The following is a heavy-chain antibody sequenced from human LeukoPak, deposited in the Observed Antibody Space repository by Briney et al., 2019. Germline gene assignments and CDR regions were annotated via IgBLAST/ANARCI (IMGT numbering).Heavy chain of an antibody. Sequence: GGSLRLSCAGSGFTSSVFDMNWVRQAPGKGLEWVSYITSSSSAMYYADSVKGRFTISRDNAKNLLFLQMNSLRAEDTAVYYCARDGAFDAFDIWGQGTMVTVSS. J-gene: IGHJ3*02. V-gene: IGHV3-48*01. CDR2: ITSSSSAM. CDR1: GFTSSVFD. D-gene: IGHD3-10*01. CDR3: ARDGAFDAFDI.